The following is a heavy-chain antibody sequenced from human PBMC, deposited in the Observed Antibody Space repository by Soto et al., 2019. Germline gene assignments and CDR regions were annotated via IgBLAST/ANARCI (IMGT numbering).Heavy chain of an antibody. CDR2: ISAYNGNT. J-gene: IGHJ3*02. CDR3: ARDMNGYNPGAFDI. V-gene: IGHV1-18*01. CDR1: GYTFTSYG. Sequence: GASVKVSCKASGYTFTSYGISWVRQAPGQGLEWMGWISAYNGNTNYAQKLQGRVTMTTDTSTSTAYMELRSLRSDDTAVYYCARDMNGYNPGAFDIWGQGTMVTVSS. D-gene: IGHD5-12*01.